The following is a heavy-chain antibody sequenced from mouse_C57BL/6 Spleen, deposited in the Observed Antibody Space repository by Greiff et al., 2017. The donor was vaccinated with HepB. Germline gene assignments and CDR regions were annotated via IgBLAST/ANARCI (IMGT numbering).Heavy chain of an antibody. V-gene: IGHV1-80*01. Sequence: VQLQQSGAELVKPGASVKISCKASGYAFSSYWMNWVKQRPGKGLEWIGQIYPGDGDTNYNGKFKGKATLTADKSSSTAYMQLRSLTSEDSAVYFCARGAGGYYFDYGGQGTTLTVSS. CDR2: IYPGDGDT. CDR3: ARGAGGYYFDY. D-gene: IGHD3-3*01. CDR1: GYAFSSYW. J-gene: IGHJ2*01.